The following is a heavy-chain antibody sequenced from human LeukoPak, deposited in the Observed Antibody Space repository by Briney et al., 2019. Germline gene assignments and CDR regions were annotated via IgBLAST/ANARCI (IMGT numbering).Heavy chain of an antibody. Sequence: GGSLRLSCAASGFTFSSYSMNWVRQAPGKGLEWVSSISSSSSYIYYADPVKGRFTISRDNTKNSLYMQISSLRAEDTAVYYCATIEAVRFHYWGQGTLVTVSS. V-gene: IGHV3-21*01. D-gene: IGHD4-17*01. CDR2: ISSSSSYI. CDR3: ATIEAVRFHY. J-gene: IGHJ4*02. CDR1: GFTFSSYS.